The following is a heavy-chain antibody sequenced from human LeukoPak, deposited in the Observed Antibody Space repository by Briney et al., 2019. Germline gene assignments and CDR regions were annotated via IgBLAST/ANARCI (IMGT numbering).Heavy chain of an antibody. Sequence: GRSLRLSCAASGFTFSNYGMHRVRQAPGKGLEWVALIWYDGSHKYYADSVRGRFTISRDDSKNTLYLQMNSLRVEDTAVYSCARGLSGSYGGDYWGQGTLVTVSS. CDR1: GFTFSNYG. CDR3: ARGLSGSYGGDY. V-gene: IGHV3-33*01. D-gene: IGHD1-26*01. J-gene: IGHJ4*02. CDR2: IWYDGSHK.